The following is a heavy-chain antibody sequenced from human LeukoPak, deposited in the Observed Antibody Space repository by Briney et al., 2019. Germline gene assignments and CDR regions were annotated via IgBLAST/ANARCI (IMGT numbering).Heavy chain of an antibody. V-gene: IGHV4-59*01. J-gene: IGHJ2*01. CDR1: GGSISSYY. D-gene: IGHD6-13*01. CDR3: ARVAAAYDWYFDL. Sequence: SETLSLTCTVSGGSISSYYWSWIRQPPGKGLEWTGYIYYSGSTNYNPSLKSRVTISVDTSKNQFSLKLSSVTAADTAVYYCARVAAAYDWYFDLWGRGTLVTVSS. CDR2: IYYSGST.